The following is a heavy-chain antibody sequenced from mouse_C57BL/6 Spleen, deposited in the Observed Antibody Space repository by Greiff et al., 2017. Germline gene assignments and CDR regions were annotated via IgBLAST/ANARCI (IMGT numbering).Heavy chain of an antibody. J-gene: IGHJ4*01. CDR2: IDPETGGT. V-gene: IGHV1-15*01. D-gene: IGHD2-4*01. Sequence: VQLQQSGAELVRPGASVTLSCKASGYTFTDYEMHWVKQTPVHGLEWIGAIDPETGGTAYNQKFKGKAILTADKSSSTAYMELRSLTSEDSAVYYCTRESDYYYAMDYWGQGTSVTVSS. CDR1: GYTFTDYE. CDR3: TRESDYYYAMDY.